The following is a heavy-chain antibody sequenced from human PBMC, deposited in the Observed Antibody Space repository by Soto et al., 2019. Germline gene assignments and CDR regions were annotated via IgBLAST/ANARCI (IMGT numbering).Heavy chain of an antibody. Sequence: QITLKESGPTLVKSTQTHTLTCTFSGFSLSTRGVGVGWIRQPPGKALEWLALIYWDDDKRYSPSLKTRLTITKDTSRNQVVLTMTSLDPVDTATYYCAAARPTLFDYWGQGTLVTVSS. J-gene: IGHJ4*02. D-gene: IGHD6-6*01. V-gene: IGHV2-5*02. CDR1: GFSLSTRGVG. CDR2: IYWDDDK. CDR3: AAARPTLFDY.